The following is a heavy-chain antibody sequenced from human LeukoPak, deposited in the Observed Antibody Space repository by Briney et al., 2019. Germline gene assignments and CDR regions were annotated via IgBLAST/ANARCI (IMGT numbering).Heavy chain of an antibody. Sequence: SDTLSLTCSVSGDTLSSSYLSWLRQPPGQGLEWIGYIYNSANTNYNPPHRSRITISDDTSDSQFSLQLTSVNAADTAVNCRARRFSARSDCNGYFYGHDALDVWGQGTLVTVSS. CDR1: GDTLSSSY. D-gene: IGHD3-22*01. V-gene: IGHV4-59*08. J-gene: IGHJ3*01. CDR3: ARRFSARSDCNGYFYGHDALDV. CDR2: IYNSANT.